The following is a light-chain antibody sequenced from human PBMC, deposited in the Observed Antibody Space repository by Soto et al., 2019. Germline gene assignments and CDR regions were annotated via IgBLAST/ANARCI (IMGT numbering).Light chain of an antibody. V-gene: IGLV1-40*01. J-gene: IGLJ3*02. CDR1: SSNIGAGYA. CDR2: TNT. CDR3: QSYDASLNWV. Sequence: QSVLTQPHSVSGAPGQRVTISCTGNSSNIGAGYAVHWYQLLPGAAPKLLIYTNTNRLSGVPDRFSGSRAGPSASLAITGLQAEDEGEYSCQSYDASLNWVFGGGTKRTVL.